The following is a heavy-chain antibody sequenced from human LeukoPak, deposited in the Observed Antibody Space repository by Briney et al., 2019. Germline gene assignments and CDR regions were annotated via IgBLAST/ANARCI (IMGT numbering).Heavy chain of an antibody. D-gene: IGHD3-16*01. V-gene: IGHV3-23*01. CDR2: IRGSGSNT. CDR3: AKGLRELWGDAFDM. Sequence: GSLRLSCAASGFTFSSYGMSWVRQAPGKGLEWVSGIRGSGSNTDYVGSVKGRFTISRDNSKNTLYLQMNSLRAEDTAVYYCAKGLRELWGDAFDMWGQGTVVTVSS. J-gene: IGHJ4*02. CDR1: GFTFSSYG.